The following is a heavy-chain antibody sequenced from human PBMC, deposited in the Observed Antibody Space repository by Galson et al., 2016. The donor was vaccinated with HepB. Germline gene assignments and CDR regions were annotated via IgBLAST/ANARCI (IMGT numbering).Heavy chain of an antibody. J-gene: IGHJ4*02. CDR2: VRHVGAP. V-gene: IGHV4-34*01. CDR1: GVPLNEYY. D-gene: IGHD3-16*01. Sequence: ETLSLTCVVDGVPLNEYYWNWIRQFPGKGLEWIGEVRHVGAPTYNPSLESRVTISIDTSKKQFSLHLTSVTAADTASYYCALYLGNPVGDYWGQGTPVTVSS. CDR3: ALYLGNPVGDY.